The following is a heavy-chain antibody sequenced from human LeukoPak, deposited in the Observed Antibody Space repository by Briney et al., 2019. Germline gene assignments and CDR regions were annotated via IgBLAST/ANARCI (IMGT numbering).Heavy chain of an antibody. V-gene: IGHV4-38-2*02. CDR1: GYSITSGYY. Sequence: SETLSLTCIVSGYSITSGYYWGWIWQPPGKGLEWIGSIYHSGDTYYNPSLKSRVTISVDTSKSQFSLKLDSVTAADTAVYYCAKGTSSGWYYFDYWGQGTLVTVSS. D-gene: IGHD6-19*01. CDR3: AKGTSSGWYYFDY. CDR2: IYHSGDT. J-gene: IGHJ4*02.